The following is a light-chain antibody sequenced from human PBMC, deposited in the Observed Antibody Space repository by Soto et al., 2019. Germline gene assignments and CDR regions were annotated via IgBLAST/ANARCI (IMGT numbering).Light chain of an antibody. Sequence: DIPMTQSPSSLSASVGDGVTITCRASQDITNYLAWYRQKPGKIPKLLIYTASTLQSGVPSRFSGSGSGTDFTLTISSLQPEDVATYYCQKYDTAPPTFGQGTKVDLK. CDR1: QDITNY. V-gene: IGKV1-27*01. CDR3: QKYDTAPPT. CDR2: TAS. J-gene: IGKJ1*01.